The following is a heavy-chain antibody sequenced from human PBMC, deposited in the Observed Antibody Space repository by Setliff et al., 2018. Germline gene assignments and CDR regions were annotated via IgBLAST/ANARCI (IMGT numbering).Heavy chain of an antibody. V-gene: IGHV5-51*01. CDR2: IFLQDSDT. J-gene: IGHJ4*02. D-gene: IGHD3-16*01. CDR3: TKTDSCLGL. Sequence: PGESLKISCQVSGYSSTSYSVGWVRQMPGKGLEWVGAIFLQDSDTKYSPSFEGQVTISAARTSRVAYTAYLQCGSLKASDSAMYYCTKTDSCLGLWGRGTLVTVSS. CDR1: GYSSTSYS.